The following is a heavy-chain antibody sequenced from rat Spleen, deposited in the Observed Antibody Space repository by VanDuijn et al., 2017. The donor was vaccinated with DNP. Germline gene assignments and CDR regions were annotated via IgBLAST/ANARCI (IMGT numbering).Heavy chain of an antibody. CDR3: ARHGDGNYGFDWFAY. D-gene: IGHD1-11*01. Sequence: EVQLQESGPGLVKPSQSLSLTCSVTGYSITSNYWGWIRKFPGNKMEYIGHISYSGTTNYNPSLKSRFSITRDTSKNQFFLQVNSVTTEDTATYYCARHGDGNYGFDWFAYWGQGTLVTVSS. CDR1: GYSITSNY. J-gene: IGHJ3*01. CDR2: ISYSGTT. V-gene: IGHV3-1*01.